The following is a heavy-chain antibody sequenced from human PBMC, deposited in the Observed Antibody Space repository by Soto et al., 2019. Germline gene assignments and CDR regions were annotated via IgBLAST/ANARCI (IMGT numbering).Heavy chain of an antibody. Sequence: ASVKVSFKASGFRFTSYDINWVRQATGQGLGWMGWMSPSSGNTAYAQKFQGRVTMTRNTSISTAYMELSSLRSDDTAVYYCATGGYNWNDFGQWGQGTLVTVSS. J-gene: IGHJ4*02. D-gene: IGHD1-20*01. CDR1: GFRFTSYD. CDR3: ATGGYNWNDFGQ. CDR2: MSPSSGNT. V-gene: IGHV1-8*02.